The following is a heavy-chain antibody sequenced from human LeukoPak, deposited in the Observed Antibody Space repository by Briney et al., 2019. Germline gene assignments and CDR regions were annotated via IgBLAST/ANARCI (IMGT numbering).Heavy chain of an antibody. CDR2: TRYDGSNK. D-gene: IGHD6-19*01. CDR3: AKDMIAVAGSSFDY. CDR1: GFTFSSYG. Sequence: GGSLRLSCAASGFTFSSYGMHWVRQAPGKGLEWVAFTRYDGSNKYYAGSVKGRFTISRDNSKNTLYLQMNSLRAEDTAVYYCAKDMIAVAGSSFDYWGQGTLVTVSS. V-gene: IGHV3-30*02. J-gene: IGHJ4*02.